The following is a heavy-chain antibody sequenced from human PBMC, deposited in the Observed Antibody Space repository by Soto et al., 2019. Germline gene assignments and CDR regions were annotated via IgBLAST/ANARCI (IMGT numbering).Heavy chain of an antibody. CDR3: ARDGGETGVDC. D-gene: IGHD3-16*01. J-gene: IGHJ4*02. CDR1: GGSISSADYF. V-gene: IGHV4-31*03. Sequence: QVQLQESGPGLVKPSQTLSLTCKVSGGSISSADYFWSWIRQHPGKGLEWIGYIFYSGSTYYNQSLKSRVTISLDRSKNQFSLNLSSVTAADTAVYFCARDGGETGVDCWGQGTLVTVSS. CDR2: IFYSGST.